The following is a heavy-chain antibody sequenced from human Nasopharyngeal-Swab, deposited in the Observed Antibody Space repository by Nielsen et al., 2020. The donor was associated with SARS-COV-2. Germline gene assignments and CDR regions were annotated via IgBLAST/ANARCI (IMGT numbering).Heavy chain of an antibody. D-gene: IGHD6-13*01. CDR2: INHSGST. J-gene: IGHJ4*02. CDR1: GGSFSGYY. CDR3: ARGLYSSSRYAAFYDY. V-gene: IGHV4-34*01. Sequence: SETLSLTCAVYGGSFSGYYRSWIRQPPGKGLEWIGEINHSGSTNYNPSLKSRVTISVDTSKNQFSLKLSSVTAADTTVYYCARGLYSSSRYAAFYDYWGQGTLVTVSS.